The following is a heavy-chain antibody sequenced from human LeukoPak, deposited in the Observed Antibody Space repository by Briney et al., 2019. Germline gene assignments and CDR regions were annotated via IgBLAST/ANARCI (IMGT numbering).Heavy chain of an antibody. V-gene: IGHV3-21*01. J-gene: IGHJ4*02. Sequence: GGSLRLSCAASGFTFSSYSMNWVRQAPGKGLEWASSISSSSSYIYYADSVKGRFTISRDNAKNSLYLQMNSLRAEDTAVYYCARVASYNWNYVADHWGQGTLVTVSS. CDR1: GFTFSSYS. CDR2: ISSSSSYI. D-gene: IGHD1-7*01. CDR3: ARVASYNWNYVADH.